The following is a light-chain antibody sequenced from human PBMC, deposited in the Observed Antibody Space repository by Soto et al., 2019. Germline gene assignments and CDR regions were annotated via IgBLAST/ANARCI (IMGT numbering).Light chain of an antibody. V-gene: IGKV3-11*01. CDR2: DAS. J-gene: IGKJ1*01. Sequence: EIVLTQSPATLSLSPGERATLSCRASQSVSGYLAWYQQKPGQAPRLLIYDASKRATGIPARFSGSGCGTDYTLTISSLEPEDFAVYYCQQRSKWRTFGQGTKVEIK. CDR1: QSVSGY. CDR3: QQRSKWRT.